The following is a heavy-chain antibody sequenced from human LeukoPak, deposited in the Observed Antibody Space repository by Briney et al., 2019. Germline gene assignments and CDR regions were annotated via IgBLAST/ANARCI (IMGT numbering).Heavy chain of an antibody. CDR3: ARDNHYGHWFDP. CDR2: INHSGST. J-gene: IGHJ5*02. CDR1: GGSFSGYY. V-gene: IGHV4-34*01. Sequence: SETLSLTCAVYGGSFSGYYWSWIRRPPGKGLEWIGEINHSGSTNYNPSLKSRVTISVDTSKNQFSLKLSSVTAADTAMYYCARDNHYGHWFDPWGQGTLVTVSS. D-gene: IGHD3-16*01.